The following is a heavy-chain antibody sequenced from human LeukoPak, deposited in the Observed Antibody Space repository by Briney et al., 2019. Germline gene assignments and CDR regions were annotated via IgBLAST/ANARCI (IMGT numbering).Heavy chain of an antibody. CDR3: ARADCSGTSCYHYYYLDV. D-gene: IGHD2-2*01. CDR2: IHYDSSTE. J-gene: IGHJ6*03. Sequence: GGSLRLSCAASGFAFSSYGMHWVRQAPGKGLEWVAYIHYDSSTEDYADSVKGRFTISRDNAKNSLYLQMNSLRAEDTGVYYCARADCSGTSCYHYYYLDVWGKGTTVTISS. CDR1: GFAFSSYG. V-gene: IGHV3-30*02.